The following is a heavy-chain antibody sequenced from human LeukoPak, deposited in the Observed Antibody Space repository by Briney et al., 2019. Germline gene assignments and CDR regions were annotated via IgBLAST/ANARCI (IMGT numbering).Heavy chain of an antibody. V-gene: IGHV3-66*01. J-gene: IGHJ4*02. CDR2: IYSGGST. CDR1: ECSLGRYY. D-gene: IGHD5-12*01. CDR3: ARGPSGYINT. Sequence: GGSLTHSCAASECSLGRYYLTWLRQAPGKGLEWVAVIYSGGSTYYIDSVMGRFTLSRDNSKNTLYLQKNSLRAEDTAVYYCARGPSGYINTGGQGTLVTVSS.